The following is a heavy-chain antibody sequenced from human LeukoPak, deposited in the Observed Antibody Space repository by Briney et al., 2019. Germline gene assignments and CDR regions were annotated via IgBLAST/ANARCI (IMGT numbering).Heavy chain of an antibody. CDR3: AIQYAGYSSSWDLDC. J-gene: IGHJ4*02. CDR1: GFTFSSYS. Sequence: GGSLRLSCAASGFTFSSYSMNWVRQAPGKGLEWVSSISSSSSYIYYADSVKGRFTISRDNAKNSLYLQMNSLRAEDTAVYYCAIQYAGYSSSWDLDCWGQGTLVTVSS. V-gene: IGHV3-21*01. D-gene: IGHD6-13*01. CDR2: ISSSSSYI.